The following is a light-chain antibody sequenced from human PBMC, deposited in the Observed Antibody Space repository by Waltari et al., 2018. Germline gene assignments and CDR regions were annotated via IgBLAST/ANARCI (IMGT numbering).Light chain of an antibody. CDR2: YDD. Sequence: QSVLTQPPSVSEAPSQRVSISCSGSTSNVGNNAVDWYQHLPGKAPKLLIYYDDLLPSGVSDRFSGSKSGTSASLAISGLQSEDEGDYYCAAWDDNLNAWVFGGGTKLTVL. J-gene: IGLJ3*02. CDR3: AAWDDNLNAWV. V-gene: IGLV1-36*01. CDR1: TSNVGNNA.